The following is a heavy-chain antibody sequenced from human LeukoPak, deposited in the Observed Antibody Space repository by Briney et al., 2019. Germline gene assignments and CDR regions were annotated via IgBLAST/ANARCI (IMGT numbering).Heavy chain of an antibody. CDR3: ARDSSSWGSGFDY. CDR2: ISSSSSYI. J-gene: IGHJ4*02. Sequence: GSLRLSCAASGFTFSSYSMNWVRQAPGKGLEWVSSISSSSSYIYYADSVKGRFTISRDNAKNSLYLQMNSLRAEDTAVYYCARDSSSWGSGFDYWGQGTLVTVSS. D-gene: IGHD6-13*01. V-gene: IGHV3-21*01. CDR1: GFTFSSYS.